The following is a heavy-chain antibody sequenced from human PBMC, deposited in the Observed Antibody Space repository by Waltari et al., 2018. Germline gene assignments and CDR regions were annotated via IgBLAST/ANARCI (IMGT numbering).Heavy chain of an antibody. CDR3: ARSLSVTIFDY. D-gene: IGHD3-9*01. V-gene: IGHV4-39*07. J-gene: IGHJ4*02. Sequence: QLQLQESGPGLVKPSETLSLTCTVSGGSISSSSYYWGWIRQPPGKGLEWIGSIYYSGSTYYNPSLKSRVTISVDTSKNQFSLKLSSVTAADTAVYYCARSLSVTIFDYWGQGTLVTVSS. CDR2: IYYSGST. CDR1: GGSISSSSYY.